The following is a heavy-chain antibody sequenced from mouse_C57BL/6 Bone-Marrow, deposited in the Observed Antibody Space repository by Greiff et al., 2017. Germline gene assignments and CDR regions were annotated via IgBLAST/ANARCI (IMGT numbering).Heavy chain of an antibody. J-gene: IGHJ2*01. Sequence: EVQLQQSGPVLVKPGASVKMSCKASGYTFTDYYMNWVKQSHGKSLEWIGVINPYNGGTSYNQKFKGKATLTVDKSSSTAYMELNSLPSEDSAVYSCARAGLRFDYWGQGTTLTVSS. CDR1: GYTFTDYY. CDR3: ARAGLRFDY. CDR2: INPYNGGT. D-gene: IGHD2-4*01. V-gene: IGHV1-19*01.